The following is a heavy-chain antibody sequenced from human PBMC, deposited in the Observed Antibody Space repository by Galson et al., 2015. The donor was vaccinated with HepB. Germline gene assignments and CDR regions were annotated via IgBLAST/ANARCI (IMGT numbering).Heavy chain of an antibody. V-gene: IGHV1-69*02. Sequence: SVKVSCKASGGTFSSYTISWVRQAPGQGLEWMGRIIPFLGIANYAQKFQGRVTITADKSTSTAYMELSSLRSEDTAVYYCARSRYCSSTSCYKELSYYYYGMDVWGQGTTVTVSS. J-gene: IGHJ6*02. CDR2: IIPFLGIA. CDR3: ARSRYCSSTSCYKELSYYYYGMDV. D-gene: IGHD2-2*02. CDR1: GGTFSSYT.